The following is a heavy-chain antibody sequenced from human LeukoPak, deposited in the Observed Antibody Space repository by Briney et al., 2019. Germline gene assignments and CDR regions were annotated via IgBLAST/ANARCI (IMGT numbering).Heavy chain of an antibody. CDR2: FDPEDGET. V-gene: IGHV1-24*01. CDR1: GYTLTELS. D-gene: IGHD1-26*01. CDR3: ATDGKLFIVGATRRYYYYGMDV. J-gene: IGHJ6*02. Sequence: ASVRVSCKVSGYTLTELSMHWVRQAPGKGLEWMGGFDPEDGETIYAQKSQGRVTMTEDTSTDTAYMELSSLRSEDTAVYYCATDGKLFIVGATRRYYYYGMDVWGQGTTVTVSS.